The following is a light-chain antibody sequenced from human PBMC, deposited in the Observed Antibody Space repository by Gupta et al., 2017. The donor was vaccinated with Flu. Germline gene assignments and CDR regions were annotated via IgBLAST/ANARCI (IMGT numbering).Light chain of an antibody. Sequence: QSALTQPSSASGFLGQSLTLSCTGTINDVGGYNLVSWYHRHPGKVPKLMIFEVSKRPSGVPDRFSGSRSGNTASLTVSGLQAEDEAEYFCSSYAGSTNYVVFGGGTKVTVL. CDR1: INDVGGYNL. V-gene: IGLV2-8*01. CDR3: SSYAGSTNYVV. J-gene: IGLJ2*01. CDR2: EVS.